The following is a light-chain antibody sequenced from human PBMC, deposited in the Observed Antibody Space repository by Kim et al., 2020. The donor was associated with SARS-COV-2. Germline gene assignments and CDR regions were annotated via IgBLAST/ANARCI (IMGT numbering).Light chain of an antibody. CDR2: SDS. CDR3: AAWDDSLNAWV. CDR1: TSNIGRKA. Sequence: QSVLTQPPSASGTPGQTVTISCSGSTSNIGRKAVNWYQQVPGAAPKFLIFSDSKRPSGVPDRFSGSKSGSSASLAISGLQSDDEATYYCAAWDDSLNAWVFGGGTQLTVL. V-gene: IGLV1-44*01. J-gene: IGLJ3*02.